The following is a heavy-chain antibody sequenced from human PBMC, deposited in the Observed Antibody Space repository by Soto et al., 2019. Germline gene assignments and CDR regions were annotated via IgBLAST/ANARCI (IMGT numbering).Heavy chain of an antibody. J-gene: IGHJ4*02. CDR2: MNPNSGNT. D-gene: IGHD2-8*01. CDR1: GYTFTSYD. CDR3: ARGLVGYCTNGVCPLDY. Sequence: QVQLVQSGAEVKKPGASVKVSCKASGYTFTSYDINWVRQATGQGLEWMGWMNPNSGNTGYAQKFQGRVTMTRNTSISTAYMELSSLRSEDPAVYYCARGLVGYCTNGVCPLDYWGQGTLVTVSS. V-gene: IGHV1-8*01.